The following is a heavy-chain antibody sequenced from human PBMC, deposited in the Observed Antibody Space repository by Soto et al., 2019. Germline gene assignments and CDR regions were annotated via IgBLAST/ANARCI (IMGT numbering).Heavy chain of an antibody. D-gene: IGHD3-3*01. CDR2: IYYSGST. CDR3: ARDPSYYDFWSGYPGGMDV. Sequence: QVQLQESGPGLVKPSQTLSLTCTVSGGSISSGGYYWSWIRQHPGKGLEWIGYIYYSGSTYYNPSLKIRVTISVDTSKNQFSLKLSSVTAADTAVYYCARDPSYYDFWSGYPGGMDVWGQGTTVTVSS. J-gene: IGHJ6*02. V-gene: IGHV4-31*03. CDR1: GGSISSGGYY.